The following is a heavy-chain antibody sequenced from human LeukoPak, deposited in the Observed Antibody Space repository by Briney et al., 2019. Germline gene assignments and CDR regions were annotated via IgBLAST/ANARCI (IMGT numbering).Heavy chain of an antibody. V-gene: IGHV4-39*07. J-gene: IGHJ4*02. D-gene: IGHD2-8*01. Sequence: PSETLSLTCTVSGGSISSSSYYWGWIRQPPGKGLEWIGSIYYSGSTYYNPSLKSRVTISVDTSKNQFSLKLSSVTAADTAVYYCARVCPCTNGVCYRGYTLKFDYWGQGTLVTVSS. CDR3: ARVCPCTNGVCYRGYTLKFDY. CDR2: IYYSGST. CDR1: GGSISSSSYY.